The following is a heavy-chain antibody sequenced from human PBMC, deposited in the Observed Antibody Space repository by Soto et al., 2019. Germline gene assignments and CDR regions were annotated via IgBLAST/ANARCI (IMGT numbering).Heavy chain of an antibody. D-gene: IGHD4-17*01. CDR3: ARGASSVTTFDFDL. V-gene: IGHV1-3*01. CDR1: GYTFTSYA. J-gene: IGHJ2*01. CDR2: INPGNGNT. Sequence: QVQVVQSGAEVKKPGASVKVSCKASGYTFTSYAMRWVRQAPGQRLEWMGWINPGNGNTKNSQKFQGRVTITRDTFASTAYMELSSLRSEDTAVYYCARGASSVTTFDFDLWGRGTLVTVSS.